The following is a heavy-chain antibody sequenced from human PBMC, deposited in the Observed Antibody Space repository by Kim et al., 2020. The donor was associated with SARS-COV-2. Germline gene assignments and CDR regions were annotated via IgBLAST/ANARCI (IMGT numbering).Heavy chain of an antibody. V-gene: IGHV1-69*13. CDR1: GGTFSSYA. CDR3: ARDHSLWGVVVVAATGDYYYGMDV. J-gene: IGHJ6*02. CDR2: IIPIFGTA. Sequence: SVKVSCKASGGTFSSYAISWVRQAPGQGLEWMGGIIPIFGTANYAQKFQGRVTITADESTSTAYMELSSLRSEDTAVYYCARDHSLWGVVVVAATGDYYYGMDVWGQGTTVTVSS. D-gene: IGHD2-15*01.